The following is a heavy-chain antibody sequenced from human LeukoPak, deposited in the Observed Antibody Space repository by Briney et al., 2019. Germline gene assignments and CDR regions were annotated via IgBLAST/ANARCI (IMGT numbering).Heavy chain of an antibody. D-gene: IGHD6-13*01. Sequence: SETLSLTCTVSGYSISSGYYWGWIRQPPGKGLEWIGSIYHSGSTYYNPSLKSRVTISVDTSKNQFSLKLSSVTAADTAVYYCATLAAAGYFDYWGQGTLVTVSS. CDR3: ATLAAAGYFDY. J-gene: IGHJ4*02. CDR2: IYHSGST. CDR1: GYSISSGYY. V-gene: IGHV4-38-2*02.